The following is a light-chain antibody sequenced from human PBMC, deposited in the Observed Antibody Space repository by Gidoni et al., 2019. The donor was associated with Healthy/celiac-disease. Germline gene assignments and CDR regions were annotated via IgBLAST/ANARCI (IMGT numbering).Light chain of an antibody. CDR2: AAS. CDR3: QQSYSTPPWT. CDR1: QSISSD. V-gene: IGKV1-39*01. J-gene: IGKJ1*01. Sequence: DIQMTQSPSSLSASVGDRVTITCRASQSISSDLNWYQQKPGKAPQLLIYAASSLQSGVPSRFSGSGSGTDFTLTISSLQPEDFATYYCQQSYSTPPWTFGQGTKVEIK.